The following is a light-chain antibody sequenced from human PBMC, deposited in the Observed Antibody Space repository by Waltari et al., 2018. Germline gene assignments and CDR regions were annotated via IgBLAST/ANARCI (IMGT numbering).Light chain of an antibody. V-gene: IGLV1-51*01. Sequence: QSVLTQPPSVSAAPGPKVSISCSGSTPNIGNNYVSWYQQFPGTAPKLLIYEDYRRPSGIPDRFSGSKSGASATLDITGLQTGDEADYYCGAWDSSLGVGVLGGGTRVTVL. CDR3: GAWDSSLGVGV. CDR1: TPNIGNNY. CDR2: EDY. J-gene: IGLJ3*02.